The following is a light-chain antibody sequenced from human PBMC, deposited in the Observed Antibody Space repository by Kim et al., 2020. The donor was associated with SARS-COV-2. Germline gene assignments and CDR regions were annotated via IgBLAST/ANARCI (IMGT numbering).Light chain of an antibody. V-gene: IGKV1-5*03. Sequence: DIQMTQSPSILSASVGDRVTITCRASQSISSWLAWYQQKPGKAPKLLIYKASNLESGVPSRFSGSESGADFTLTISSLQPDDFATYYCLQYKNYPRTFGQGTKVDIK. CDR2: KAS. CDR3: LQYKNYPRT. J-gene: IGKJ1*01. CDR1: QSISSW.